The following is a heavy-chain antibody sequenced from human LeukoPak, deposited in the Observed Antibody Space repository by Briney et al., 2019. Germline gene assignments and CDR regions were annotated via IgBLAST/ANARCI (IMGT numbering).Heavy chain of an antibody. CDR1: GGSISSGGYS. V-gene: IGHV4-31*03. CDR3: ASLSDVYGMDV. J-gene: IGHJ6*02. Sequence: PSETLSLTCTVSGGSISSGGYSWSWIRQHPGKGLEWIGYIYYSGSTYYNPSLKSRVTISVDTSKNQFSLKLSSVTAADTAVYYCASLSDVYGMDVWGQGTTVTVSS. CDR2: IYYSGST.